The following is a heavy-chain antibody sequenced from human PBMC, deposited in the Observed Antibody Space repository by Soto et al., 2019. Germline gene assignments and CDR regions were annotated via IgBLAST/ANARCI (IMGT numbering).Heavy chain of an antibody. D-gene: IGHD6-13*01. V-gene: IGHV4-31*03. CDR3: AREQQLVFNRFDP. CDR1: GGSISSGGYY. CDR2: IYYSGST. J-gene: IGHJ5*02. Sequence: SETLSLTCTVSGGSISSGGYYWSWIRQHPGKGLEWIGYIYYSGSTYYNPSLKSRVTISVDTSKNQFSLKLSSVTAADTAVYYCAREQQLVFNRFDPWGQGTLVTVYS.